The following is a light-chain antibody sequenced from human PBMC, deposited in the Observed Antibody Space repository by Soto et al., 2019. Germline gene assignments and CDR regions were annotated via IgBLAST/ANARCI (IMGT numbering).Light chain of an antibody. J-gene: IGKJ4*01. V-gene: IGKV3-11*01. Sequence: EIVLTQSPATLSLSPGERATLSCRASQSVSSYLAWYQQKPGQAPRLLIYDASDRAPGIPARFSGSGSGTDSTLTISSLEPEDFAVYYCQQRINWPPTFGGGTKVEIK. CDR2: DAS. CDR3: QQRINWPPT. CDR1: QSVSSY.